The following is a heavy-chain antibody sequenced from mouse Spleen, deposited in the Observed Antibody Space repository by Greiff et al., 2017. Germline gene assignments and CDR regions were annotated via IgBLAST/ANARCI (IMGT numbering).Heavy chain of an antibody. CDR2: INSNGGST. J-gene: IGHJ2*01. V-gene: IGHV5-6-2*01. CDR3: ARRTGTFYFDY. D-gene: IGHD4-1*01. Sequence: EVKLQESGGGLVKPGGSLKLSCAASGFTFSSYAMSWVRQTPEKRLEWVAAINSNGGSTYYPDTVKDRFTISRDNAKNTLYLQMSSLRSEDTALYYCARRTGTFYFDYWGQGTTLTVSS. CDR1: GFTFSSYA.